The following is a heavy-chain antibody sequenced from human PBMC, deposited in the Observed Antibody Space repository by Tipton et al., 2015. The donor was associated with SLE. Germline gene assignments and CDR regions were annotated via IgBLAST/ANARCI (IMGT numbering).Heavy chain of an antibody. J-gene: IGHJ3*02. Sequence: RSLRLSCAASGFAFSSYGMHWVRQAPGQGLEWVSGISWDSRKIAYGDSVKGRFTISRDNAKNSLHLQMNSLRREDTAFYYCARGDGDTRRRASDIWGQGTMVTVSS. CDR1: GFAFSSYG. CDR3: ARGDGDTRRRASDI. CDR2: ISWDSRKI. D-gene: IGHD2-21*01. V-gene: IGHV3-9*01.